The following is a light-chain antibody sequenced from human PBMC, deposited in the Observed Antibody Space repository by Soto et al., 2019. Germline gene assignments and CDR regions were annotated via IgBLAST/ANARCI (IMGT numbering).Light chain of an antibody. CDR3: SSYTSNNFVI. Sequence: QSALPQPASVSGSPGQSITISCTGSSSDIGDYNYVSWYKQHPGKAPKHMIYDVSNRPSGVSNRFSGSKSGNTASLTISGLQAEDEADYYCSSYTSNNFVIFGGGTKVTVL. V-gene: IGLV2-14*03. CDR2: DVS. CDR1: SSDIGDYNY. J-gene: IGLJ2*01.